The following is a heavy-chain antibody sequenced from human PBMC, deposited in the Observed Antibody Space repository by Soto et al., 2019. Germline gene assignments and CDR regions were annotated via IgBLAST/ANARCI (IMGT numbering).Heavy chain of an antibody. J-gene: IGHJ6*03. CDR1: GFTFSSYS. V-gene: IGHV3-21*01. CDR3: ARVGHYYYYYMDV. CDR2: ISSSSSYI. Sequence: EVQLVESGGGLVKPGGSLRLSCAASGFTFSSYSMNWVRQAPGKGLEWVSSISSSSSYIYYADSVKGRFTISRDNAKNSLYLQMNSLRAADTAVYYCARVGHYYYYYMDVWGKGTTVTVSS.